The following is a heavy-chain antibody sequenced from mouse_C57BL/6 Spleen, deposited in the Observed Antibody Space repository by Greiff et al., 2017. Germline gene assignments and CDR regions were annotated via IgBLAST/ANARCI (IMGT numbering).Heavy chain of an antibody. CDR3: ARQGAAQASDY. J-gene: IGHJ2*01. V-gene: IGHV5-12*01. CDR2: ISNGGGST. CDR1: GFTFSDYY. Sequence: EVKLMESGGGLVQPGGSLKLSCAASGFTFSDYYMYWVRQTPEKRLEWVAYISNGGGSTYYPDNVKGRFTISRDNAKNTLYLKMRRLKSEDTAMYYCARQGAAQASDYWGQGTTLTVSS. D-gene: IGHD3-2*02.